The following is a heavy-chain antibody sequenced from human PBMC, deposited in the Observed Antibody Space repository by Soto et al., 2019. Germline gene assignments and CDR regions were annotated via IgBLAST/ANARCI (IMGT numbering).Heavy chain of an antibody. V-gene: IGHV1-18*01. J-gene: IGHJ4*02. D-gene: IGHD5-18*01. Sequence: QVQLVQSGAEVKKPGASVKVSCKASGYTFTSYGISWVRQAPGQGLEWMGWISAYNGNTNYAQKLQGRVTMTTDTSTSTADRELRSLRSDDTAVYYCANPFGDSYAIDYWGQGTLVTVSS. CDR1: GYTFTSYG. CDR3: ANPFGDSYAIDY. CDR2: ISAYNGNT.